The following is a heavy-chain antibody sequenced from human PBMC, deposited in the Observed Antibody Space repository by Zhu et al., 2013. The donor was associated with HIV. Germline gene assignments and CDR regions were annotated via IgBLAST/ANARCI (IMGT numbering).Heavy chain of an antibody. Sequence: EVQLVESGGGLVQPGRSLRLSCAASGFTFDDYAMHWVRQAPGKGLEWVSGISWNSGSIGYADSVKGRFTISRDNAKNSLYLQMNSLRAEDTALYYCAKDLRSRPDIPYFDYWGQGTLVTVSS. D-gene: IGHD3-9*01. CDR2: ISWNSGSI. V-gene: IGHV3-9*01. CDR3: AKDLRSRPDIPYFDY. CDR1: GFTFDDYA. J-gene: IGHJ4*02.